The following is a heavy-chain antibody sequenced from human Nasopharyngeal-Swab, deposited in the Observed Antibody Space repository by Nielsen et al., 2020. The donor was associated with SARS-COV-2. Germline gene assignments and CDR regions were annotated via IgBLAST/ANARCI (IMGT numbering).Heavy chain of an antibody. Sequence: KGLEWVAVIWYDGSNKYYADSVKGRFTISRDNSKNTLYLQMNSLRAEDTAVYYCARDSGAYGSGEIDYWGQGTLVTVSS. V-gene: IGHV3-33*01. J-gene: IGHJ4*02. D-gene: IGHD3-10*01. CDR3: ARDSGAYGSGEIDY. CDR2: IWYDGSNK.